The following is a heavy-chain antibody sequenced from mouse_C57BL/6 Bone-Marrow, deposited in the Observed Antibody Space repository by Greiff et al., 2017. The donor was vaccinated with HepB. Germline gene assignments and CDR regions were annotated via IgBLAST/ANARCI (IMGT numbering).Heavy chain of an antibody. CDR2: INSDGGST. CDR3: ARQGNGSSLFDY. V-gene: IGHV5-2*01. Sequence: DVMLVESGGGLVQPGESLKLSCESNKYEFPSHDMSWVRKTPEKRLELVAAINSDGGSTYYPDTMERRFIISRDNTKKTLYLQMSSLRSEDTALYYCARQGNGSSLFDYWGQGTTLTVSS. CDR1: KYEFPSHD. J-gene: IGHJ2*01. D-gene: IGHD1-1*01.